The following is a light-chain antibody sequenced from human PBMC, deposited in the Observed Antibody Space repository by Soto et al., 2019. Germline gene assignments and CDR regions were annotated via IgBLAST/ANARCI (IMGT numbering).Light chain of an antibody. V-gene: IGLV2-14*01. Sequence: QSVLTQPASVSGSPGQSITISCTGTNSDVGGYNSVSWYQQHPDKAPKLMIYEVSSRPSGVSGRFSGFKSGNTASLTISGLQSEDEADYYCSSYTTSSTLVFGTGTKLTVL. CDR3: SSYTTSSTLV. CDR2: EVS. J-gene: IGLJ1*01. CDR1: NSDVGGYNS.